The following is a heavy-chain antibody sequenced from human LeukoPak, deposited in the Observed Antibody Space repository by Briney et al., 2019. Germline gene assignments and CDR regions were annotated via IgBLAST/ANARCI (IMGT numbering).Heavy chain of an antibody. D-gene: IGHD1-14*01. CDR3: AREILGGFNPGAY. J-gene: IGHJ4*02. CDR2: IHRSGSP. Sequence: PSETLSLTCTVSLDSATSNFWSWVRQPPGKGLEWIGEIHRSGSPNYNPSLQSRVTISIDRSRNQIALELSSVTAADTAVYYCAREILGGFNPGAYWGQGTLVTVSS. CDR1: LDSATSNF. V-gene: IGHV4-4*02.